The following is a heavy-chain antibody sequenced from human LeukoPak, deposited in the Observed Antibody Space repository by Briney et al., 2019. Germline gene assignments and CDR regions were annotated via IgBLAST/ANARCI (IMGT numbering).Heavy chain of an antibody. D-gene: IGHD5-18*01. CDR2: IYYSGST. CDR1: GGSISSSSYY. J-gene: IGHJ4*02. V-gene: IGHV4-39*01. Sequence: TSETLSLTCTVSGGSISSSSYYWGWIRQPPGKGLEWIGSIYYSGSTYYNPSLKSRVTISVDTSKNQFSLKLSSVTAADTAVYYCATAIPGWSYSDYWGQGTLVTVSS. CDR3: ATAIPGWSYSDY.